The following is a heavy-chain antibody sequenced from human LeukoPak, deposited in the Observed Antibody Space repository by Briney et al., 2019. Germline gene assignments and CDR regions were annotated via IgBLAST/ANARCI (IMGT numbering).Heavy chain of an antibody. J-gene: IGHJ3*02. CDR1: GFTFGRYW. Sequence: GSLRLSCAVSGFTFGRYWMGWVRQAPGKGLEWVSAISGSGGSTYYADSVKGRFTISRDNSKNTLYLQMNSLRAEDTAVYYCAKDQYYDSRSSGAFDIWGQGTMVTVSS. V-gene: IGHV3-23*01. CDR3: AKDQYYDSRSSGAFDI. CDR2: ISGSGGST. D-gene: IGHD3-22*01.